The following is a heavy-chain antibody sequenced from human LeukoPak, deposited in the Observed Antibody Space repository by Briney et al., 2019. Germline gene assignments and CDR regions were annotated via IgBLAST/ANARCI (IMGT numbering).Heavy chain of an antibody. V-gene: IGHV3-7*01. CDR1: GFTFSSYW. J-gene: IGHJ4*02. D-gene: IGHD3-3*01. CDR2: IKQDGSEK. CDR3: ARDSNYDFWSGYYSSSGY. Sequence: GGSLRLSCAASGFTFSSYWMSWVRQAPGKGLEWVANIKQDGSEKYYVDSVKGQFTISRDNAKNSLYLQMNSLRAEDTAVYYCARDSNYDFWSGYYSSSGYWGQGTLVTVSS.